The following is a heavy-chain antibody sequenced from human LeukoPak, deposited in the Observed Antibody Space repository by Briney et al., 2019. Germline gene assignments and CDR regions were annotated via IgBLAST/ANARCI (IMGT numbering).Heavy chain of an antibody. D-gene: IGHD7-27*01. V-gene: IGHV4-59*01. CDR1: GGSISSYY. J-gene: IGHJ6*03. CDR2: IYYSGST. Sequence: SETLSLTCTVSGGSISSYYWSWIRQPPGKGLEWIGYIYYSGSTNNNPSLKSRVTISVDTSKNQFSLKLSSVTAADTAVYYCARDLGTPYYYMDVWGKGTTVTVSS. CDR3: ARDLGTPYYYMDV.